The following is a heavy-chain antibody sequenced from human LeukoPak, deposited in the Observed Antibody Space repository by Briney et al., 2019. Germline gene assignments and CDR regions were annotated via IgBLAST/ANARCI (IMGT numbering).Heavy chain of an antibody. V-gene: IGHV4-59*01. Sequence: SETLSLTCTVSGDSINDYYWTWIRQPPGKRLEWIGYIYYSGTTTYNPSLRSRVTIPLDTSKNQFSLKLSSVTAADTAVYYCARRFCSSAGCHRTFNYFDPWGQGTLVTVSS. CDR3: ARRFCSSAGCHRTFNYFDP. CDR2: IYYSGTT. D-gene: IGHD2-2*01. J-gene: IGHJ5*02. CDR1: GDSINDYY.